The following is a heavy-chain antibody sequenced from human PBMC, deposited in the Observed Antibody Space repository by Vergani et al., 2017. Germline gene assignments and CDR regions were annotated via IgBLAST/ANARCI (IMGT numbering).Heavy chain of an antibody. V-gene: IGHV3-33*01. J-gene: IGHJ5*02. CDR2: IWYDGSNK. Sequence: QVQLVESGGGVVQPGRSLRLSCAASGFTFSSYGMHWVRQAPGKGLEWVAVIWYDGSNKYYADSVKGRFTISRDNSKNTLYLQMNSLRAEDTAVYYCASSFVIFDDFWSGYHLWGQGTLVTVSS. CDR1: GFTFSSYG. CDR3: ASSFVIFDDFWSGYHL. D-gene: IGHD3-3*01.